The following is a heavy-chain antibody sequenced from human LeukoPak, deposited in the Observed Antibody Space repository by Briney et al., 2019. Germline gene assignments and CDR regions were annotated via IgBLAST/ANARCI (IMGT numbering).Heavy chain of an antibody. CDR1: GFTFSSYW. Sequence: GGSLRLSCAASGFTFSSYWMHWVRQAPGKRLVWVSRINSVGSSTSYADSVKGRFTISRDNAKNTLYLQMNSLRAEDTAVYYCARDRGYGYLFDYWGQGTLVTVSS. D-gene: IGHD5-18*01. CDR2: INSVGSST. J-gene: IGHJ4*02. V-gene: IGHV3-74*01. CDR3: ARDRGYGYLFDY.